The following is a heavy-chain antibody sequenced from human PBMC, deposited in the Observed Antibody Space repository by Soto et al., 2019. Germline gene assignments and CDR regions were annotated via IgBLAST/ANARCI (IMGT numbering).Heavy chain of an antibody. D-gene: IGHD3-9*01. CDR2: IRSKANSYAT. CDR3: TRPYYDILTGYPDRNYYGMDV. V-gene: IGHV3-73*01. Sequence: GESLRLSCAASGFTFSGSAMHWVRQASGKGLEWVGRIRSKANSYATAYAASGKGRFTISRDDSKNTAYLQMNSLKTEDTAVYYCTRPYYDILTGYPDRNYYGMDVWGQGTTVTVSS. J-gene: IGHJ6*02. CDR1: GFTFSGSA.